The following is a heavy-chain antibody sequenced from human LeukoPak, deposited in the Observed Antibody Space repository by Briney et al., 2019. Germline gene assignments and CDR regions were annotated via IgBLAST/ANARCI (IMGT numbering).Heavy chain of an antibody. Sequence: GSLRPSCAASGFTFSSYAMSWVRPAPGKGLEWVSLINDSGGNKYYADSVKGRFTISKDHSKNTLFLQMSSLSDDDTGLYYCAKTSAGIRGGYFDYWGQGTLVTVSS. CDR3: AKTSAGIRGGYFDY. V-gene: IGHV3-23*01. CDR1: GFTFSSYA. CDR2: INDSGGNK. D-gene: IGHD3-10*01. J-gene: IGHJ4*02.